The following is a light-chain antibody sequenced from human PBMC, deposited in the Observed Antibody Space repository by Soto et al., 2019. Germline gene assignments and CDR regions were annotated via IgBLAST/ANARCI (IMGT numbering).Light chain of an antibody. CDR1: SSDVGGYNY. CDR2: DVS. V-gene: IGLV2-14*01. J-gene: IGLJ3*02. Sequence: QSALTQPASVSGSPGQSITISCTGTSSDVGGYNYVSGYQQHPGKAPELMIYDVSNRPSGVSNRFSGSKSGNTASLTISGLQAEDEADYYCSSYTRSSTLEFGGGTKLTVL. CDR3: SSYTRSSTLE.